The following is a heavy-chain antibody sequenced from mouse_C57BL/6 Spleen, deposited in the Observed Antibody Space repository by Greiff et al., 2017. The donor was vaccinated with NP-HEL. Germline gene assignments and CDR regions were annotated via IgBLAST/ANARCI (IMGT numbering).Heavy chain of an antibody. CDR2: IYPGDGDT. D-gene: IGHD2-5*01. CDR1: GYAFSSSW. CDR3: ARNSNSAY. J-gene: IGHJ3*01. Sequence: QVQLQQSGPELVKPGASVKISCKASGYAFSSSWMNWVKQRPGKGLEWIGRIYPGDGDTNYNGKFKGKATLTADKSSSTAYMQLSSLTSEDSAVYFCARNSNSAYWGQGTLVTVSA. V-gene: IGHV1-82*01.